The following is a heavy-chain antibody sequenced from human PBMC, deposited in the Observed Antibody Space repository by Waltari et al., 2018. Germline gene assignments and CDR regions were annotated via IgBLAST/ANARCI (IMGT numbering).Heavy chain of an antibody. J-gene: IGHJ3*02. D-gene: IGHD1-26*01. CDR2: IYHSGST. Sequence: QVQLQESGPGLVKPSETLSLTCTVSGYSISSGYYWGWIRQPPGKGLEWIGIIYHSGSTYYNPALKSRATISVDTSKNQFSLKLSSVTAADTAVYYCARLGALVPFDIWGQGTMVTVSS. V-gene: IGHV4-38-2*02. CDR1: GYSISSGYY. CDR3: ARLGALVPFDI.